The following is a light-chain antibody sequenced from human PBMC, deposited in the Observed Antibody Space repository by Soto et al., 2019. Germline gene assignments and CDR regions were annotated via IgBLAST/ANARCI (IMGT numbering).Light chain of an antibody. CDR3: QQYNQWVWT. CDR1: QSARIY. CDR2: GAS. V-gene: IGKV3-15*01. J-gene: IGKJ1*01. Sequence: EIEMTQSPATLSVSPGETATLSCRASQSARIYLAWYQQKPGRTPRLLIYGASTRASGVPARFSGSGSGTDFTLTINSLQSEDSAIYYCQQYNQWVWTFGQGTKLEI.